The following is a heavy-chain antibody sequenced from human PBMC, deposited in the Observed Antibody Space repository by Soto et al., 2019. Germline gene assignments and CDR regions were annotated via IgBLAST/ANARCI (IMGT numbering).Heavy chain of an antibody. CDR3: ARYLIVVVPAAIRYYYGMDV. CDR2: INAANGDT. J-gene: IGHJ6*02. Sequence: ASVKVSCKASGYTFTSYGIHWVRPAPGQRLEWMGWINAANGDTKYSPKFQGRVTITRDTSTSTAYMELRSLRSDDTAVYYCARYLIVVVPAAIRYYYGMDVWGQGTTVTVS. D-gene: IGHD2-2*02. V-gene: IGHV1-3*01. CDR1: GYTFTSYG.